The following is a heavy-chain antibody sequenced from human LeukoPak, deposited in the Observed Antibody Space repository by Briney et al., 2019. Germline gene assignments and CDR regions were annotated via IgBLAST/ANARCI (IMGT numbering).Heavy chain of an antibody. D-gene: IGHD6-13*01. J-gene: IGHJ6*03. CDR2: INHSGST. Sequence: SETLSLTCAVYGGSFSGYYWSWIRQPPGKGLEWIGEINHSGSTNYNSSLKSRVTISVDTSKNQFSLKLSSVTAADTAVYYCARGSSSWYYYYYMDVWGKGTTVTVSS. CDR1: GGSFSGYY. CDR3: ARGSSSWYYYYYMDV. V-gene: IGHV4-34*01.